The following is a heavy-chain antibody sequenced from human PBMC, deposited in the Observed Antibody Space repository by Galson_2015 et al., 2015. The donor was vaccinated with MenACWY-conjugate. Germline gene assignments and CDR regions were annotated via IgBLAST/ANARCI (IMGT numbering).Heavy chain of an antibody. V-gene: IGHV3-20*04. J-gene: IGHJ4*02. Sequence: SLRLSCAASGFTFDDYAMSWVRHAPGKGLEWVSGINWNGGSTSYADSVKGRFTISRDNVKNSLYLQMNSLRAEDTAFYYCARRPDNSYYDSSGYYYVFDHWGQGTLVTVSS. CDR2: INWNGGST. D-gene: IGHD3-22*01. CDR1: GFTFDDYA. CDR3: ARRPDNSYYDSSGYYYVFDH.